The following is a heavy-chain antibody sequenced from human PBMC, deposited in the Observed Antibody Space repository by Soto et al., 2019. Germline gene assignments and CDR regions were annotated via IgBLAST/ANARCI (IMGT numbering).Heavy chain of an antibody. Sequence: QVQLVQSGAEVKKPGSSVKVSCKASGGTFSSYTISWVRQAPGQGLEWMGRIIPILGIANYAQKFQGRVTITADKSTSTAYMELSSLRSEDTAVYYCARYYGALRGGVDYWGQGTLVTVSS. CDR1: GGTFSSYT. D-gene: IGHD4-17*01. CDR3: ARYYGALRGGVDY. J-gene: IGHJ4*02. CDR2: IIPILGIA. V-gene: IGHV1-69*02.